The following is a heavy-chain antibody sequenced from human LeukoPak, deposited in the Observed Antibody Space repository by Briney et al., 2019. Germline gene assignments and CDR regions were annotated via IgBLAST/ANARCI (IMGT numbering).Heavy chain of an antibody. J-gene: IGHJ6*02. CDR2: INTNTGNP. D-gene: IGHD3-22*01. CDR3: ARDPSGNGVVVVKIPHEDGMDV. V-gene: IGHV7-4-1*02. CDR1: GYTFTSYA. Sequence: ASVTVSCTASGYTFTSYAMNWVRQAPGQGLEWMGWINTNTGNPTYAQGFTGRFVFPLDTSVSTAYLQISSLKAEDTAVYYCARDPSGNGVVVVKIPHEDGMDVWGQGTTVTVSS.